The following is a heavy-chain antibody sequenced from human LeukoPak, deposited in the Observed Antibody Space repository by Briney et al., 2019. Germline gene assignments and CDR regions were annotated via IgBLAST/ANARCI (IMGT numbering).Heavy chain of an antibody. V-gene: IGHV4-59*01. J-gene: IGHJ6*03. CDR2: IYYSGST. D-gene: IGHD5-18*01. CDR3: ARTTEGGYTYDYFYYYYMDV. Sequence: SETLSLTRTVSGGSISSYYWSWIRQPPGKGLEWIGYIYYSGSTNYNPSLKSRVTISVDTSKNQFSLKLSSVTAADTAVYYCARTTEGGYTYDYFYYYYMDVWGKGTTVTISS. CDR1: GGSISSYY.